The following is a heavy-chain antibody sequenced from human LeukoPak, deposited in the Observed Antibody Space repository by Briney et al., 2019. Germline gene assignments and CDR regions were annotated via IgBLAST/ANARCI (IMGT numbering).Heavy chain of an antibody. CDR2: VSDSGAST. V-gene: IGHV3-23*01. CDR1: TFTFSILA. J-gene: IGHJ4*02. Sequence: GGSLRLSCAASTFTFSILAMTWVRQAPGKGREWVSAVSDSGASTYYADSVKGRFTISRDNTKNTLYLQKNSLRAEDTAIYYCEKTAGIPAAGFDYWGKGTLVTV. D-gene: IGHD6-13*01. CDR3: EKTAGIPAAGFDY.